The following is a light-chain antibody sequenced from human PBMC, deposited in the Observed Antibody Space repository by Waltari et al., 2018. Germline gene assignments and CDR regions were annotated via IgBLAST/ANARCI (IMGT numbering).Light chain of an antibody. CDR2: DAS. J-gene: IGKJ2*02. Sequence: DIQMTQSPSSLSASVGDRVTITCRASRDITDSLAWYQQKPGRAPKVLLFDASSLQSGVPPRFIGSGSGTDFTLTISSLQPEDFATYYCQHYYSTPRTFGRGTTVEIK. CDR1: RDITDS. V-gene: IGKV1-NL1*01. CDR3: QHYYSTPRT.